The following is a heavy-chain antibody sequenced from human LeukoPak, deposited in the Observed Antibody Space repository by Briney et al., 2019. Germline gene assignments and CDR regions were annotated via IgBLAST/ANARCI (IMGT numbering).Heavy chain of an antibody. D-gene: IGHD3-3*01. CDR3: ARVGDFWSGYWDY. J-gene: IGHJ4*02. V-gene: IGHV3-7*01. CDR1: GFTFNSYL. CDR2: IKQDGSEK. Sequence: GGSLRLSCAASGFTFNSYLMSWVRQAPGKGLEWVANIKQDGSEKYYVDSVKGRFTISRDNAKKSLYLQMNSLRAEDTAVYYCARVGDFWSGYWDYWGQGTLVTVSS.